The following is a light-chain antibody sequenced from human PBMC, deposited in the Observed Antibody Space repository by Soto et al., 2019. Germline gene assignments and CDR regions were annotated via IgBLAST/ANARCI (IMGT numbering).Light chain of an antibody. V-gene: IGLV2-14*01. CDR2: EVT. J-gene: IGLJ1*01. CDR3: SSYTNINTRACV. CDR1: SGDIGSYNR. Sequence: QSALTQPASVSGSPGQSITISCTGTSGDIGSYNRVSWYQQHPGKAPKRIIYEVTDRPSGVSNRFSGSKSGNTASLTISGLQAEDEAEYYCSSYTNINTRACVFGTGTQLTVL.